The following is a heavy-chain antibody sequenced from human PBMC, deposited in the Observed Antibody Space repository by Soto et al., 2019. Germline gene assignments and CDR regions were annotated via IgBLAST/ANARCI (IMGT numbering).Heavy chain of an antibody. CDR1: GFTFSSYA. D-gene: IGHD6-13*01. CDR2: ISGSGGST. V-gene: IGHV3-23*01. CDR3: EKGSGYSSSWYHLHFDY. Sequence: PGGSLRLSCAASGFTFSSYAMSWVRQAPGKGLEWVSAISGSGGSTYYADSVKGRFTISRDNSKNTLYLQMNSLRAEDTAVYYCEKGSGYSSSWYHLHFDYWGHGTRVTVSS. J-gene: IGHJ4*01.